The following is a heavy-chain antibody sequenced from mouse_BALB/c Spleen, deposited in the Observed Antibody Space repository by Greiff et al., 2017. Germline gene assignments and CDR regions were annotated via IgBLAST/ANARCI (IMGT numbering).Heavy chain of an antibody. Sequence: VKLMESGPGLVQPSQSLSITCTVSGFSLTSYGVHWVRQSPGKGLEWLGVIWSGGSTDYNAAFISRLSISKDNSKSQVFFKMNSLQANDTAIYYCARNYRYDDGYAMDYWGQGTSVTVSS. CDR3: ARNYRYDDGYAMDY. V-gene: IGHV2-2*02. CDR1: GFSLTSYG. CDR2: IWSGGST. D-gene: IGHD2-14*01. J-gene: IGHJ4*01.